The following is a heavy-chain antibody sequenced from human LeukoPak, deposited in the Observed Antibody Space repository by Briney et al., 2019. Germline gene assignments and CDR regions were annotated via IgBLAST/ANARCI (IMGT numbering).Heavy chain of an antibody. J-gene: IGHJ4*02. D-gene: IGHD1-26*01. CDR2: ISSSGTTT. Sequence: GGSLRLSCAASGFTFSSYEMNWVRQAPGKGLEWVSYISSSGTTTCYADSVEGRFTISRDNAKNTLYLQMNSLRVEDTAVYYCTRDEEGASREFDYWGQGAQVTVSS. V-gene: IGHV3-48*03. CDR1: GFTFSSYE. CDR3: TRDEEGASREFDY.